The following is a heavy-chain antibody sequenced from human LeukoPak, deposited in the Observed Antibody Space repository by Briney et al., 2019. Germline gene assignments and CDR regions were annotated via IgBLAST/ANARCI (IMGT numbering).Heavy chain of an antibody. D-gene: IGHD1-26*01. CDR1: GSSITAFY. J-gene: IGHJ4*02. Sequence: SETLSLTCNVSGSSITAFYWSWIRQPPGKGPEWIGYIDYAGSTNYNPSLKSRVTISVDTSKNQFSLKLSSVTAADTAVYYCANSGSYYSHFDYWGQGTLVTVSS. CDR2: IDYAGST. V-gene: IGHV4-59*08. CDR3: ANSGSYYSHFDY.